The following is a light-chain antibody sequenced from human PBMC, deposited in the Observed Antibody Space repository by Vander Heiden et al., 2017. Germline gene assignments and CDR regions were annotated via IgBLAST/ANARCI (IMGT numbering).Light chain of an antibody. Sequence: QPVLTPPPSASETPAQRVTMSCTGSSSNIGSNTVNWYQQLPGTAPKLLIYNNNQRPSGVPDRCSGSKSGTSASLAISGLQSEDEADYYCAAWDDSLNGPVFGGGTKLTVL. V-gene: IGLV1-44*01. CDR1: SSNIGSNT. CDR2: NNN. J-gene: IGLJ2*01. CDR3: AAWDDSLNGPV.